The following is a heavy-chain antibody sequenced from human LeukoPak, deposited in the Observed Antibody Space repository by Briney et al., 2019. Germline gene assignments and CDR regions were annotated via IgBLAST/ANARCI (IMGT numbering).Heavy chain of an antibody. V-gene: IGHV4-34*01. CDR2: IYHSGST. J-gene: IGHJ4*02. CDR1: GGSFSGYY. D-gene: IGHD3-3*01. Sequence: SETLSLTCAVYGGSFSGYYWSWIRQPPGKGLEWIGSIYHSGSTYYNPSLKSRVTISVDTSKNQFSLKLSSVTAADTAVYYCARRYYDFWSGYYADYWGQGTLVTVSS. CDR3: ARRYYDFWSGYYADY.